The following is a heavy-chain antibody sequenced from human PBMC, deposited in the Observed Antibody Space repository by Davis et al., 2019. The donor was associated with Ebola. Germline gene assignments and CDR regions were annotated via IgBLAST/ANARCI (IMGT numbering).Heavy chain of an antibody. CDR1: GYSFTSYW. J-gene: IGHJ4*02. CDR2: IYPGDSDT. CDR3: ARHRAGQWELLEGNYFDY. V-gene: IGHV5-51*01. Sequence: GESLKISCKGSGYSFTSYWIGWERQMPGKGLEWMGIIYPGDSDTRYSPSFQGQVTNSADKSISTAYLQWSSLKASDTAMYYCARHRAGQWELLEGNYFDYWGQGTLVTVSS. D-gene: IGHD1-26*01.